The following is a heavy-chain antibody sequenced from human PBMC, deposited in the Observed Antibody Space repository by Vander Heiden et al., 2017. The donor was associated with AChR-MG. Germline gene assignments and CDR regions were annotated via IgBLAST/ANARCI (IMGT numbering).Heavy chain of an antibody. CDR3: AKVGSGWYVLYYFDY. CDR2: ISYDGSNK. J-gene: IGHJ4*02. Sequence: QVQLVESGGGVVQPGRSLRLSCAASGFTFSGYGMHWVRQAPGKGLEWVAVISYDGSNKYYADSVKGRFTISRDNSKNTLYLQMNSLRAEDTAVYYCAKVGSGWYVLYYFDYWGQGTLVTVSS. D-gene: IGHD6-19*01. CDR1: GFTFSGYG. V-gene: IGHV3-30*18.